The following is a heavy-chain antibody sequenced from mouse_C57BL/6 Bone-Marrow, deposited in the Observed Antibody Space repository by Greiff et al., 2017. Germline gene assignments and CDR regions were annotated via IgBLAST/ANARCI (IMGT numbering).Heavy chain of an antibody. Sequence: EVKLVESGGGLVQPGGSLKLSCAASGFTFSSYALSWVRQTPEKRLEWVATICDGGSYTYYPDNVKGRFTISRDNAKNNLYLQMSHRKSEDTAMYYCARDRPTYGSPWYFDVWGTGTTVTVSS. CDR3: ARDRPTYGSPWYFDV. CDR2: ICDGGSYT. D-gene: IGHD1-1*01. CDR1: GFTFSSYA. V-gene: IGHV5-4*01. J-gene: IGHJ1*03.